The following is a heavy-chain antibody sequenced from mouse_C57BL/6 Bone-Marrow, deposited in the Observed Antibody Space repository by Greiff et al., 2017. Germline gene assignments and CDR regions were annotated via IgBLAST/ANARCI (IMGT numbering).Heavy chain of an antibody. Sequence: VQLQQPGAELVKPGASVKLSCKASGYTFTSYWMQWVKQRPGQGLEWIGEIDPSDGYTNYNQKFKGKATLTVDTSSSTAYMQLSSLTSEDSAVYFCESGWGPWFAYGCQGTRDTVSA. V-gene: IGHV1-50*01. J-gene: IGHJ3*01. CDR1: GYTFTSYW. D-gene: IGHD1-3*01. CDR2: IDPSDGYT. CDR3: ESGWGPWFAY.